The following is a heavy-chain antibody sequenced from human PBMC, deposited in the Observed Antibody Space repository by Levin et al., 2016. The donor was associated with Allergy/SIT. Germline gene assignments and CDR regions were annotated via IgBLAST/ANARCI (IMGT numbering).Heavy chain of an antibody. D-gene: IGHD3-9*01. Sequence: GESLKISCAASGFPFSIAYMSWVRQAPGKGLERVGRIKSKSDGGTTDYAARVRGRFTISRDDSKKTLYLQMKTLKTEDTAVYYCSTTLRHFDWRKDMDYWGQGTLVTVSS. J-gene: IGHJ4*02. CDR2: IKSKSDGGTT. V-gene: IGHV3-15*01. CDR1: GFPFSIAY. CDR3: STTLRHFDWRKDMDY.